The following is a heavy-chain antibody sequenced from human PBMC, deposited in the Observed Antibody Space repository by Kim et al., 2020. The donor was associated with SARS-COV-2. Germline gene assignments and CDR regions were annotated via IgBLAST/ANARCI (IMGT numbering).Heavy chain of an antibody. Sequence: SETLSLTCTVSGGSISSYYWSWIRQPPGKGLEWIGYIYYSGSTNYNPSLKSRVTISVDTSKNQFSLKLSSVTAADTAVYYCASGTGIAAYWGQGTLVTVSS. CDR3: ASGTGIAAY. D-gene: IGHD6-13*01. CDR2: IYYSGST. J-gene: IGHJ4*02. V-gene: IGHV4-59*08. CDR1: GGSISSYY.